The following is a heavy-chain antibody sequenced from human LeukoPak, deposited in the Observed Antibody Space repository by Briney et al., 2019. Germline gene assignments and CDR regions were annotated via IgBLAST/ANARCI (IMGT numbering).Heavy chain of an antibody. CDR2: INGDGSNV. CDR1: GFIFSNYY. CDR3: GRGKSPAAVDD. J-gene: IGHJ4*02. D-gene: IGHD2-2*01. Sequence: GGSLRLSCAASGFIFSNYYMHWVRQAPGKGLVWVSHINGDGSNVNYADSAKGRFTISRDNAKNTLYLQMNSLRVEDTALYYCGRGKSPAAVDDWGQGTLVTVPS. V-gene: IGHV3-74*01.